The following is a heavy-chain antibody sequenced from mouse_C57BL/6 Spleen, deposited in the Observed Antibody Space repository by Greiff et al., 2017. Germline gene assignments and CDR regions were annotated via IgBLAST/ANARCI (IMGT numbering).Heavy chain of an antibody. CDR3: AMVGGYGNPQLGFAY. CDR1: GYTFTSYW. J-gene: IGHJ3*01. V-gene: IGHV1-74*01. D-gene: IGHD2-1*01. CDR2: IHPSDSDT. Sequence: QVQLKQPGAELVKPGASVKVSCKASGYTFTSYWMHWVKQRPGQGLEWIGRIHPSDSDTNYNQKFKGKATLTVDKSSSTAYMQLSRLTAEDSAVYYCAMVGGYGNPQLGFAYWGQGTLVTVSA.